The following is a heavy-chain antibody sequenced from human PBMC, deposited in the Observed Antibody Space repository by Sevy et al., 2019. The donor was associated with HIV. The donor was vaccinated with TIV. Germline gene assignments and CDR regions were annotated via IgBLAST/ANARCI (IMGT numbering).Heavy chain of an antibody. CDR1: GFTFSSYA. D-gene: IGHD2-15*01. J-gene: IGHJ4*02. V-gene: IGHV3-30-3*01. Sequence: GGSLRLSCVASGFTFSSYAMHWVRQAPGKGLEWVAVISYDGSNKYYADSVKGRFTISRDNSKNTLYLQMNSLRAEDTAVYYCARDRDPVVVVAATLDYWGQGTLVTVSS. CDR2: ISYDGSNK. CDR3: ARDRDPVVVVAATLDY.